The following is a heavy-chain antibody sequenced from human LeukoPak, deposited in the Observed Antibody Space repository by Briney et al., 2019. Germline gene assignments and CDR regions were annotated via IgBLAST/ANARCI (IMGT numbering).Heavy chain of an antibody. J-gene: IGHJ6*02. V-gene: IGHV5-51*01. D-gene: IGHD3-10*01. CDR1: GYSLTSYW. Sequence: GESLKISCKGSGYSLTSYWIGWVRQMPGKGLEWMGIIYPGDSDTRYSPSFQGQVTISADQSISTACLQWSSLKASDTAMYYCARRYYGSGRTSYYGMDVWGQGTTVTVSS. CDR2: IYPGDSDT. CDR3: ARRYYGSGRTSYYGMDV.